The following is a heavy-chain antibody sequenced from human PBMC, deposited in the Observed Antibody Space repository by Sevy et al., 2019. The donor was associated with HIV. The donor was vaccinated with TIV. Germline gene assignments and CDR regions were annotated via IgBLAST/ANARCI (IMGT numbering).Heavy chain of an antibody. V-gene: IGHV3-23*01. CDR2: ISGSGGST. Sequence: GGSLRLSCAASGFTFSNYGMSWVRQAPGKGLEWVSTISGSGGSTYYADSVKGRFTISRENSKTRLYRQMNSLRAEDTAGYYCAKDGAYCGGDCNSPDYYGLDVWGQGTTVTVSS. CDR3: AKDGAYCGGDCNSPDYYGLDV. D-gene: IGHD2-21*01. J-gene: IGHJ6*02. CDR1: GFTFSNYG.